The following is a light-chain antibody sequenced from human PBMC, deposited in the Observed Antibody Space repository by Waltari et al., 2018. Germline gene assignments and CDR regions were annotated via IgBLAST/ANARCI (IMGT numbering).Light chain of an antibody. CDR1: QTINSY. CDR3: QQTYTTLIA. CDR2: GAS. J-gene: IGKJ5*01. Sequence: DIQMTQSPSSLSASVGDSVTITCRASQTINSYLNWYQQKPWRAPKLLIYGASTLQSGVPSRVSGSGSGRRFTLTISSLQPEDIATYYCQQTYTTLIASGQASRLEIK. V-gene: IGKV1-39*01.